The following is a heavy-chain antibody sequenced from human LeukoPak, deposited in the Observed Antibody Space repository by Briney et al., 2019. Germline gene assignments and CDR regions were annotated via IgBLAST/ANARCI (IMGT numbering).Heavy chain of an antibody. D-gene: IGHD3-22*01. J-gene: IGHJ5*02. CDR2: IIPILGIA. CDR1: GGTFSSYA. V-gene: IGHV1-69*04. Sequence: SVKVSCKASGGTFSSYAISWVRQAPGQGLEWMGRIIPILGIANYAQKFQGRVTITADKSTSTAYMELSSLRSEDTAVYYCAGDLHYYDSSGYYSTWGQGTLVTVSS. CDR3: AGDLHYYDSSGYYST.